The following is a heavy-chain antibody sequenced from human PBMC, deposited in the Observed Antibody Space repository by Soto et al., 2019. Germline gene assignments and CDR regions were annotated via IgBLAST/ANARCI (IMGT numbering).Heavy chain of an antibody. Sequence: GASVKVSCKASGYTFTSYAIHWVRQAPGQRLEWMGWINAGNGNTKSSERFQGRVTISRVTSASTAYLELSSLRSEDTAVYYCARGSYNWNDGPYYYYGMDVWAKGTTVNVSS. CDR1: GYTFTSYA. CDR2: INAGNGNT. D-gene: IGHD1-1*01. V-gene: IGHV1-3*01. CDR3: ARGSYNWNDGPYYYYGMDV. J-gene: IGHJ6*04.